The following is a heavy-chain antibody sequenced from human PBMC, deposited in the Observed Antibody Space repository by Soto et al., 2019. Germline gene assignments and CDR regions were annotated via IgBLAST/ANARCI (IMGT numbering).Heavy chain of an antibody. CDR1: GFSLSTTVVG. Sequence: QITLKESGPTLLKPPQALALTCTFSGFSLSTTVVGVGWIRQPPGKALEWLVFIYWDDDKRYSPSLKSRLTITKDTSKNQVALTMTNMDPVDTAMYYCAHRGKYDTGCDGGYFNYWSQGTLVTVSS. CDR2: IYWDDDK. D-gene: IGHD6-19*01. J-gene: IGHJ4*02. CDR3: AHRGKYDTGCDGGYFNY. V-gene: IGHV2-5*02.